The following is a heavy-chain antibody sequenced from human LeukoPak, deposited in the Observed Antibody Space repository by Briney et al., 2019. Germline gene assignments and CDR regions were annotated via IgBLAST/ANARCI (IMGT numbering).Heavy chain of an antibody. D-gene: IGHD3-3*01. Sequence: GGSLRLSCAASGSTFSDYYMSWVRQAPGKGLEWVSVIYSGGSTYYADSVRGRFTISRDNSKNTLYLQMNSLRAEDTAVYYCARDLWSGRGIDYWGQGTLVTVSS. CDR1: GSTFSDYY. CDR2: IYSGGST. J-gene: IGHJ4*02. CDR3: ARDLWSGRGIDY. V-gene: IGHV3-53*01.